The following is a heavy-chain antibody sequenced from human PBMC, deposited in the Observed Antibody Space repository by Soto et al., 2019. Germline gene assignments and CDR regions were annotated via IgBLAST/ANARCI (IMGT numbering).Heavy chain of an antibody. CDR1: GFTFSSYA. CDR2: ISGSGGST. D-gene: IGHD3-9*01. CDR3: AKDIYDILTGHDYYYYMDV. V-gene: IGHV3-23*01. J-gene: IGHJ6*03. Sequence: GGSLRLSCAASGFTFSSYAMSWVRQAPGKGLEWVSAISGSGGSTYYADSVKGRFTISRDNSKNTLYLQMNSLRAEDTAVYYCAKDIYDILTGHDYYYYMDVGGKGTTVTVSS.